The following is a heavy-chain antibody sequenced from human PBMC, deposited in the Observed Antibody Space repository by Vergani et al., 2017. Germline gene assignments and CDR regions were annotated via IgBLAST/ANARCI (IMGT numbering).Heavy chain of an antibody. D-gene: IGHD6-19*01. CDR2: ISGSDGST. Sequence: EVHLLESGGGLVQPGGSLRLSCAASGFTFSSYAMNWVRQAPGKGLEWVSAISGSDGSTYYADSVKGRFTISRDNSKNTLYLQMNSLRAEDTAVYYCAKWQWLVPDMDVWGKGTPVTVSS. CDR1: GFTFSSYA. J-gene: IGHJ6*03. V-gene: IGHV3-23*01. CDR3: AKWQWLVPDMDV.